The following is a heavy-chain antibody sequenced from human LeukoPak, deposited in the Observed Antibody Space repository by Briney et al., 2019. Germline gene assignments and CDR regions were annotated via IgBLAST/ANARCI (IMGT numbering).Heavy chain of an antibody. CDR1: GGSISSYY. CDR3: ARGSAMGVGY. D-gene: IGHD5-18*01. Sequence: SETLSLTCTVSGGSISSYYWSWIRQPPGKGLEWIGYIYYSGSTNYNPSLKSRVTISVDTSKNQFSLKLSSVTAADTAVYYCARGSAMGVGYWGQGTLVTISS. CDR2: IYYSGST. J-gene: IGHJ4*02. V-gene: IGHV4-59*01.